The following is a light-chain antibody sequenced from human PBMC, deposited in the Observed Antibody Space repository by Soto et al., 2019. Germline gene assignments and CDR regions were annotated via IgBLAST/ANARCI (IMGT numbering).Light chain of an antibody. CDR3: QQYGSSLTWT. J-gene: IGKJ1*01. Sequence: EIVLTQSPGTLSLSPGERATLSCRASQSVSSSYLAWYQQKPGQAPRLLIYGASRRATGIPDRFSGSGSGTDFTLTISRLEPEDFAVYYCQQYGSSLTWTFGQGTKVDNK. V-gene: IGKV3-20*01. CDR1: QSVSSSY. CDR2: GAS.